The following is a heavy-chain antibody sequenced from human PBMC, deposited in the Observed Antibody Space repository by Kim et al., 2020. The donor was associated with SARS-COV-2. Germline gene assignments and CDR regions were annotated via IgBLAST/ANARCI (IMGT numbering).Heavy chain of an antibody. CDR2: IISVFDSP. J-gene: IGHJ5*02. CDR1: GGTFSSYI. D-gene: IGHD3-10*01. Sequence: SVKVSCKASGGTFSSYIITWVRQAPGQGLEWMGGIISVFDSPNYAQKFKGRVTITADESTSTASMELSSLRSDDTAVYYCARVNGSPMVRRDNWFDPWGQGTLVTVSS. V-gene: IGHV1-69*13. CDR3: ARVNGSPMVRRDNWFDP.